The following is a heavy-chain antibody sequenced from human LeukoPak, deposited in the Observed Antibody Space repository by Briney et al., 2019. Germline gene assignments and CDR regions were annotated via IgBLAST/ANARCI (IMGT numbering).Heavy chain of an antibody. CDR1: GGSISSGGYY. Sequence: PSETLSLTCTVSGGSISSGGYYWSWIRQHPGKGLEWIGYIYYSGSTYYNPSLKSRVTISVDTSKNQFSLKLSSVTAADTAVYYCARRISGDYGNWLDPWGQGTPVTVSS. CDR2: IYYSGST. J-gene: IGHJ5*02. CDR3: ARRISGDYGNWLDP. D-gene: IGHD4-17*01. V-gene: IGHV4-31*03.